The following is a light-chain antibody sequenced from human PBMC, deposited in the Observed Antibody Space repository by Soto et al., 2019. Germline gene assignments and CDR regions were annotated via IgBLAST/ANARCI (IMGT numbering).Light chain of an antibody. Sequence: QSVLTQPASVSGSPGQSITISCTGTSSDVGGYNYVSWYQQHPGKVPKLMIYDVSNRPSGVSNRFSGSKSGNTASLTISGLQAEDEADYYCSSYTSSSTLVVFGGGTKLTFL. CDR1: SSDVGGYNY. V-gene: IGLV2-14*01. J-gene: IGLJ2*01. CDR3: SSYTSSSTLVV. CDR2: DVS.